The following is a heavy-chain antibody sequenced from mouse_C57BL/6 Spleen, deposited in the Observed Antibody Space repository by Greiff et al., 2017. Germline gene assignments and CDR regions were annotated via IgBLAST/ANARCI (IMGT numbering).Heavy chain of an antibody. CDR2: IYPGSGST. V-gene: IGHV1-55*01. CDR1: GYTFTSYW. CDR3: ARRGGEAWFAY. J-gene: IGHJ3*01. Sequence: VQLQQPGAELVKPGASVKMSCKASGYTFTSYWITWVKQRPGQGLAWIGDIYPGSGSTNYNEKFKSKATLTVDTSSSTAYMQLSSLTSDDSAVYYCARRGGEAWFAYWGQGTLVTVSA.